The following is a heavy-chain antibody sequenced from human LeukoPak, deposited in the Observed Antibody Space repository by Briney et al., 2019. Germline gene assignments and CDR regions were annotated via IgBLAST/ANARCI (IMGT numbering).Heavy chain of an antibody. CDR3: ARGYSSTLFDY. Sequence: GSLRLSCAASGFTFSSYGMLWVRQAPGKGLEWVAFIRYDGSNKYYADSVKGRFTISRDNSKNTLYLQMDSLRAEDTAVYYCARGYSSTLFDYWGQGTLVTVSS. J-gene: IGHJ4*02. D-gene: IGHD2-2*01. V-gene: IGHV3-30*02. CDR1: GFTFSSYG. CDR2: IRYDGSNK.